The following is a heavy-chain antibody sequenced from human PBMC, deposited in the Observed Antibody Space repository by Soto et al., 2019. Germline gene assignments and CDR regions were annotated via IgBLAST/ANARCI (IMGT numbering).Heavy chain of an antibody. V-gene: IGHV4-31*03. D-gene: IGHD3-10*01. J-gene: IGHJ6*02. CDR2: MHYSGRT. CDR3: ARELRFGEDYYGMDV. CDR1: GGSITAGDYY. Sequence: SETLSLTCTVSGGSITAGDYYWGWIRQHPGKGLEWIGYMHYSGRTYNNPALRSRVVISLDTSKNQFSLKLSSVTAADTAVYYCARELRFGEDYYGMDVWGQGTTVTVSS.